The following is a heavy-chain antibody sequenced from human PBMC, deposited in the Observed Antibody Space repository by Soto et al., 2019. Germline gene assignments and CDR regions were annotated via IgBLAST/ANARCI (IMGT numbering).Heavy chain of an antibody. CDR3: ARATAMAPFEY. V-gene: IGHV4-4*02. J-gene: IGHJ4*02. Sequence: QVQLQESGPGLVKPSGTLSLTCAVSGGSISSSNWWSWVRQPPGKGLGWIGEIYHSGSTNYNPSLTSRVTISVDKSKNQFSLKLSSVTAADTAVYYCARATAMAPFEYWGQGTLVTVSS. CDR2: IYHSGST. D-gene: IGHD5-18*01. CDR1: GGSISSSNW.